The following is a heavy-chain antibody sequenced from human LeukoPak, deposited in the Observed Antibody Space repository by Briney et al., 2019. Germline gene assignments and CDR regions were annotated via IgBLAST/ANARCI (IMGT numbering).Heavy chain of an antibody. Sequence: SVKVSCKASGGTFSSYAISWVRQAPGQGLEWMGGIIPIFGTANYAQKFQGRVTITADESTSTAYMELSSLRSEDTAVYYCATYTQSGAQGVSDYWGQGTLVTVSS. CDR1: GGTFSSYA. V-gene: IGHV1-69*13. CDR2: IIPIFGTA. J-gene: IGHJ4*02. CDR3: ATYTQSGAQGVSDY. D-gene: IGHD3-10*01.